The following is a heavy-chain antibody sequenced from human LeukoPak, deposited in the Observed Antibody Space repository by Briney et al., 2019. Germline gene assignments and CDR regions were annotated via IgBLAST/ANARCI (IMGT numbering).Heavy chain of an antibody. Sequence: ASVKVSCKASGYTFTGYYMHWVRQAPGQGLEWMGWVNPNSGGTNYAQKFQGRVTMTRDTSISTAYMELSRLRSDDTAVCYCATRDVVVAATEHDYWGQGTLVTVSS. V-gene: IGHV1-2*02. CDR2: VNPNSGGT. CDR1: GYTFTGYY. CDR3: ATRDVVVAATEHDY. J-gene: IGHJ4*02. D-gene: IGHD2-15*01.